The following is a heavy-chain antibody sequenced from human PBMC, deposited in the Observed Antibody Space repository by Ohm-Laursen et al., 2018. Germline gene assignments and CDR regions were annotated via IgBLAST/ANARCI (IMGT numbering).Heavy chain of an antibody. CDR3: AKGANQYGGGLFYAMDV. CDR1: GFSFSTYT. J-gene: IGHJ6*02. Sequence: SLRLSCAASGFSFSTYTMNWVRQAPGKGLEWFSGISGRYNSTYYADSVKGRCTIFRDNSKNTLYLQMNSLRAEDTAVYYCAKGANQYGGGLFYAMDVWGQGTTVPVSS. V-gene: IGHV3-23*01. CDR2: ISGRYNST. D-gene: IGHD2-2*01.